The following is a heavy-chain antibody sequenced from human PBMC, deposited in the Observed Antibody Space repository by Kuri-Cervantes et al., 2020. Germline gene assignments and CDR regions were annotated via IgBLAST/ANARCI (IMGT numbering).Heavy chain of an antibody. D-gene: IGHD3-16*02. V-gene: IGHV3-53*01. CDR1: GFIVTSNY. CDR3: ARDGYYDYVWGSYRSNYYYYGMDV. Sequence: GESLKISCAASGFIVTSNYMSWVRQAPGKGLEWVSVIYSGGSTYYADSVKGRFTISRDNSKNTLYLQMNSLRAEDTAVYYCARDGYYDYVWGSYRSNYYYYGMDVWGQGTTVTVSS. CDR2: IYSGGST. J-gene: IGHJ6*02.